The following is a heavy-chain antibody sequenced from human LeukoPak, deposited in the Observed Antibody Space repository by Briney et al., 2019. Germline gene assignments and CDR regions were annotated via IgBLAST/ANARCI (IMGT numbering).Heavy chain of an antibody. CDR2: INHSGST. V-gene: IGHV4-34*01. CDR3: ARLMVPRNYYYYYYYMDV. D-gene: IGHD2-8*01. Sequence: PSETLSLTCAVYGGSFSGYYWSWIRQPPGKGLEWIGEINHSGSTNYNPSLKSRVTISVDTSKNQFSLKLSSVTAADTAVYYCARLMVPRNYYYYYYYMDVWGKGTTVTISS. J-gene: IGHJ6*03. CDR1: GGSFSGYY.